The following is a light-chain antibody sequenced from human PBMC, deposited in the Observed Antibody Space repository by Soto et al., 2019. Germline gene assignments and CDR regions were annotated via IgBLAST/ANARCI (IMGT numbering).Light chain of an antibody. CDR3: QHYYNWPPT. V-gene: IGKV3-15*01. Sequence: EIVMTQSPATLSVSPGGRATLSCRASQSVGTNLAWYQQKPGQPPRLLIYPASPRAPGVPVRFSGSGSGTEFTLTISSLLSEDSAVYYCQHYYNWPPTFGQGTKLEIK. J-gene: IGKJ1*01. CDR2: PAS. CDR1: QSVGTN.